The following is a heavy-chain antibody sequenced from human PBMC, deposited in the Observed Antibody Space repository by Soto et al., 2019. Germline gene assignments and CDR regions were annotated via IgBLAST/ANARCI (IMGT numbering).Heavy chain of an antibody. J-gene: IGHJ4*02. V-gene: IGHV3-23*01. CDR1: GFTFSSYA. D-gene: IGHD2-21*02. Sequence: PGGSLRLSCAASGFTFSSYAMSWVRQAPGKGLEWVSAISGSGGSTYYTDSVKGRFTISRDNSKNTLYLQMNSLRAEDTAVYYCAKDYPPYIVVVTAQSDYWGQGTLVTVSS. CDR2: ISGSGGST. CDR3: AKDYPPYIVVVTAQSDY.